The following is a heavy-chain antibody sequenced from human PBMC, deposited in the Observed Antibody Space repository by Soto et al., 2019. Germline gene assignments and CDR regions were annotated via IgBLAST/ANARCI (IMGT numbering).Heavy chain of an antibody. V-gene: IGHV3-21*01. Sequence: GSLRLSCVGSGFTFSNFSINWVRQAPGKGLEWVSSISSRSDIYYADPLKGRFTISRDNAKNSVSLQMNSLRAEDTAVYYCAREYTAWPLAYGLDVWGQGTTVTVSS. CDR3: AREYTAWPLAYGLDV. D-gene: IGHD2-2*02. CDR2: ISSRSDI. CDR1: GFTFSNFS. J-gene: IGHJ6*02.